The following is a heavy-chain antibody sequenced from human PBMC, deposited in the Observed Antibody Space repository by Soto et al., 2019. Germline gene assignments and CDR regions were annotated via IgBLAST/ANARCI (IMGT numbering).Heavy chain of an antibody. CDR3: ARGAGDYYGSGSYDNWFDP. CDR2: IYYSGST. Sequence: QVQLQESGPGLVKPSQTLSLTCTVSGGSISSGGYYWSWIRQHPGKGLEWIGYIYYSGSTYYNPSLKSRVTISVDTSKNQFSLKLSSVTAADTAVYYCARGAGDYYGSGSYDNWFDPWGQGTLVTVSS. D-gene: IGHD3-10*01. V-gene: IGHV4-31*03. CDR1: GGSISSGGYY. J-gene: IGHJ5*02.